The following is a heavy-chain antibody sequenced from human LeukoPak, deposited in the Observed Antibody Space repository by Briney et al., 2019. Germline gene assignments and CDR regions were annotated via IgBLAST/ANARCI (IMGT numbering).Heavy chain of an antibody. V-gene: IGHV1-69*05. Sequence: GASVKVSCKASGGTFSSYAISWVRQAPGQGLEWMGGIIPVFGTANYAQKFQGRVTITTDESTSTAYMELSSLRSEDTAVYYCAREYSSGPQDYYYYYMDVWGKGTTVTVSS. J-gene: IGHJ6*03. CDR2: IIPVFGTA. D-gene: IGHD6-19*01. CDR1: GGTFSSYA. CDR3: AREYSSGPQDYYYYYMDV.